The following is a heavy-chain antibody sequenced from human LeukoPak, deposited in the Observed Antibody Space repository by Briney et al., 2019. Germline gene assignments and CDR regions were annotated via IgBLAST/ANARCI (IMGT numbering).Heavy chain of an antibody. J-gene: IGHJ4*02. V-gene: IGHV1-2*02. Sequence: GASVKVSCKASGYTFTGYYVHWVRQAPGQGLEWMGWINPNSGGTNYAQKFQGRVTMTRDTSISTAYMELSRLRSNDTAVYYCARAGFREWLRKPFDYWGQGTLVTVSS. CDR1: GYTFTGYY. D-gene: IGHD5-12*01. CDR3: ARAGFREWLRKPFDY. CDR2: INPNSGGT.